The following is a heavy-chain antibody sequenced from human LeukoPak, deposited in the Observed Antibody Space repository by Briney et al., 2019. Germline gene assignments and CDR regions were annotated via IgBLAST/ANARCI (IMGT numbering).Heavy chain of an antibody. CDR2: IYSGGSI. J-gene: IGHJ4*02. CDR3: AREGSDH. V-gene: IGHV3-66*01. Sequence: GGSLRLSCAASGFTVSSNYMSWVRQAPGKGLEWVSVIYSGGSIYYADSVKGRFSISRDSSKNTLYLQMNRLRADDTDVYVCAREGSDHWGQGTLVNVLS. CDR1: GFTVSSNY. D-gene: IGHD3-10*01.